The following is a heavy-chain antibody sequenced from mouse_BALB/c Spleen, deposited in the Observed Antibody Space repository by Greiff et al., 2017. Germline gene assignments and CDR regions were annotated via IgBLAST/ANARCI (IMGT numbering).Heavy chain of an antibody. J-gene: IGHJ3*01. CDR1: GYTFTSYW. Sequence: QVQLQQPGAELVRPGASVKLSCKASGYTFTSYWINWVKQRPGQGLEWIGEINPSNGGTNFNEKFKSKATLTVDKSSSTAYMQLSSLTSEDSAVYYCTIGDYDGYYFWGQGTLVTVSA. CDR3: TIGDYDGYYF. V-gene: IGHV1S16*01. CDR2: INPSNGGT. D-gene: IGHD2-3*01.